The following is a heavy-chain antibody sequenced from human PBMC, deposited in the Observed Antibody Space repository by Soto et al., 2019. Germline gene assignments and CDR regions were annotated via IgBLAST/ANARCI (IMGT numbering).Heavy chain of an antibody. D-gene: IGHD3-10*01. V-gene: IGHV4-34*01. Sequence: PSETLSLTCGVYGGSFRHYYWIWDRQPPGKGLEWIGEVNHRGEATYNPSLQSRVTISLDTSNNHFSLKMTSLTAADTALYLCPRGERFPRSWFDPWGQGTQVIVSS. CDR1: GGSFRHYY. CDR3: PRGERFPRSWFDP. J-gene: IGHJ5*02. CDR2: VNHRGEA.